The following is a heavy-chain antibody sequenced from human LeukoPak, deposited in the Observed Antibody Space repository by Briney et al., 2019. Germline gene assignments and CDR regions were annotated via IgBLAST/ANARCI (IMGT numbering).Heavy chain of an antibody. J-gene: IGHJ6*03. CDR1: GFTFSSYS. CDR3: ARDGSVCSGGSCYSSYYYMDV. D-gene: IGHD2-15*01. Sequence: GGSLRLSCAASGFTFSSYSVNWVRQAPGKGLEWVSSITSSSSYIYYADSVKGRFTISRDNAKNSLYLQMNSPRAEDTAVYYCARDGSVCSGGSCYSSYYYMDVWGKGTTVTVSS. V-gene: IGHV3-21*01. CDR2: ITSSSSYI.